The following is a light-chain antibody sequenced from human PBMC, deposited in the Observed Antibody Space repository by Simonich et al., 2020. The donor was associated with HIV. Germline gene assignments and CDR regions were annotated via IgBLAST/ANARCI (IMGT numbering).Light chain of an antibody. CDR2: KVS. V-gene: IGKV2-30*01. Sequence: DVVMPQSPLALPVTLGQPPSLSCGFSQSLFSGDENTFLTRFQQRPGKSPRRLIYKVSNRDSGDPDRRSGSGSATDFTLKISRVEAEDVGVHYCMQGTHQNRWTFGQGTQVDIK. J-gene: IGKJ1*01. CDR1: QSLFSGDENTF. CDR3: MQGTHQNRWT.